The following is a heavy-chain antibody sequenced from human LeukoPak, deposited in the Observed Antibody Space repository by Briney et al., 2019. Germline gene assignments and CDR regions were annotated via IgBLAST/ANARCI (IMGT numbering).Heavy chain of an antibody. CDR2: INHSGST. CDR3: ARAEYSSSSYYYYYYGMDV. Sequence: SETLSLTCAVYGGSFSGYYWSWIRQPPGKGLEWIGEINHSGSTNYNPSLKSQVTISVDTSKNQFSLKLRSVTAADTAVYYCARAEYSSSSYYYYYYGMDVWGQGTTVTVSS. V-gene: IGHV4-34*01. CDR1: GGSFSGYY. D-gene: IGHD6-6*01. J-gene: IGHJ6*02.